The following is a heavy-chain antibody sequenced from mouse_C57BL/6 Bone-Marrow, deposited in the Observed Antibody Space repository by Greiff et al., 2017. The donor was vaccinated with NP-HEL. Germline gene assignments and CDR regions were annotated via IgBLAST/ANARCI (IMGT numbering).Heavy chain of an antibody. J-gene: IGHJ3*01. Sequence: QVQLKESGAELVKPGASVKISCKASGYAFSSYWMNWVKQRPGKGLEWIGQIYPGDGDTNYNGKFKGKATLTADKSSSTAYMQLSSLTSEDSAVYFCARRAWFADWGQGTLVTVSA. CDR2: IYPGDGDT. CDR3: ARRAWFAD. V-gene: IGHV1-80*01. CDR1: GYAFSSYW.